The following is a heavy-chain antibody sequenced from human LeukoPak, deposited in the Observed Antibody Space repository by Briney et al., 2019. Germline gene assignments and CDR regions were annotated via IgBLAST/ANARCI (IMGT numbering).Heavy chain of an antibody. CDR2: INDSGRT. D-gene: IGHD3-22*01. J-gene: IGHJ4*02. Sequence: SETLSLTCGVSGESFSGYYWSWIRQPPGKGLEWIGEINDSGRTNYNPSLKSRLIISVDTSKNQFSLRLSSVTAADTAVYYCARRVHYYDTSGYSYYFDYWGQGTLVTVSS. CDR3: ARRVHYYDTSGYSYYFDY. CDR1: GESFSGYY. V-gene: IGHV4-34*01.